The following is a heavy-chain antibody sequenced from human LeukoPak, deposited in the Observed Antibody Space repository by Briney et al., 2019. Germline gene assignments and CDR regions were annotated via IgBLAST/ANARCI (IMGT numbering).Heavy chain of an antibody. CDR2: INPSSGST. D-gene: IGHD1-26*01. CDR3: ARSTDGYSGNYYSG. J-gene: IGHJ6*02. CDR1: GYTFTTYY. V-gene: IGHV1-46*01. Sequence: ASVKVSCKASGYTFTTYYLHWVRQAPGHALELMGIINPSSGSTTYAQKFQGRVTMTRDTSTSTVYMELSSLRSDDTAVYYCARSTDGYSGNYYSGWGPGTTVTVSS.